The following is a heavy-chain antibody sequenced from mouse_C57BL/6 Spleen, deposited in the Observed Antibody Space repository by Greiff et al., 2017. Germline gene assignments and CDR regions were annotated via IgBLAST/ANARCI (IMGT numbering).Heavy chain of an antibody. CDR1: GYTFTSYW. V-gene: IGHV1-5*01. CDR2: IYPGNSDT. Sequence: VQLQQSGTVLARPGASVKMSCKTSGYTFTSYWMHWVKQRPGQGLEWIGAIYPGNSDTSYNQKFKGKAKLTAVTSASTAYMELSSLTNEDSAVYYCTREGVYYGSSPYYFDYWGQGTTLTVSS. CDR3: TREGVYYGSSPYYFDY. J-gene: IGHJ2*01. D-gene: IGHD1-1*01.